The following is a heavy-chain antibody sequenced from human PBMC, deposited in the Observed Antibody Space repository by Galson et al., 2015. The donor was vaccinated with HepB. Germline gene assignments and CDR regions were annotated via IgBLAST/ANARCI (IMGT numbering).Heavy chain of an antibody. V-gene: IGHV4-61*02. CDR2: IYTSGST. CDR1: GGSISSGSYY. CDR3: ARDRRMGSVDGSSYDY. D-gene: IGHD6-13*01. J-gene: IGHJ4*02. Sequence: TLSLTCTVSGGSISSGSYYWSWIRQPAGKGLEWIGRIYTSGSTNYNPSLKSRVTMSVDTSKNQFSLKLSSVTAADTAVYYCARDRRMGSVDGSSYDYWGQGTLVTVSS.